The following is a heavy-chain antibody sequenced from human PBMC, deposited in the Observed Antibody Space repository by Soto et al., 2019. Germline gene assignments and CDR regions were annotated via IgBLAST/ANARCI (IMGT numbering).Heavy chain of an antibody. Sequence: QVQLQESGPGLVKPSQTLSLTCTVSGGSISSGGYYWSWIRQHPGKGLEWIGYIYYSGSTYYNPSLSSRVTIAVATSKNQFSLKLSSVTAADTAVYYCARGSDGWFPWFDPWGQGTLVTVSS. CDR1: GGSISSGGYY. D-gene: IGHD6-19*01. CDR3: ARGSDGWFPWFDP. V-gene: IGHV4-31*03. J-gene: IGHJ5*02. CDR2: IYYSGST.